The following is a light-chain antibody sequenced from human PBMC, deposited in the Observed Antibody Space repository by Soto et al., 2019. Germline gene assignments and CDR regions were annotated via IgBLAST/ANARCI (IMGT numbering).Light chain of an antibody. CDR1: QSVTSNS. Sequence: EIVLTQFPGTLSLSPVERATLSCRASQSVTSNSLAWYQQKVGRAPRVLIYGASNRATGIPDRFSGSGSGTDFTLTITRLEPEDFAVYFCQKYGSSPRTFGQGTRLEIK. CDR2: GAS. CDR3: QKYGSSPRT. J-gene: IGKJ5*01. V-gene: IGKV3-20*01.